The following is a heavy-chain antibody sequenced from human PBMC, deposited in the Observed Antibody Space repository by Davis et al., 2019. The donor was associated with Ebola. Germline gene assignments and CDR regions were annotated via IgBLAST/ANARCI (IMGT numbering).Heavy chain of an antibody. Sequence: GESLKISCAASGFTFSSYSMNWVRQAPGKGLEWVSYISSSSSTIYYADSVKGRFTISRDNSKNTLYLQMNSLRAEDTAVYYCARDPGIGVAATNADYWGQGTLVTVSS. J-gene: IGHJ4*02. CDR1: GFTFSSYS. D-gene: IGHD2-15*01. CDR2: ISSSSSTI. CDR3: ARDPGIGVAATNADY. V-gene: IGHV3-48*01.